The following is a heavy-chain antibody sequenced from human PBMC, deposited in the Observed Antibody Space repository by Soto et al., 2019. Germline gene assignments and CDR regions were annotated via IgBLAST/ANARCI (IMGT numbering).Heavy chain of an antibody. CDR3: ARGGSASGGYYYYVMDV. Sequence: GGSLRLYCTASGFTVSSNYMSWVRQAPGKGLEWVSVIYSGGTTYYADSVKGRFTISRDNSKNTLYLQMNSLRAEDTAVYYCARGGSASGGYYYYVMDVWGQGTTVTVSS. D-gene: IGHD3-16*01. CDR1: GFTVSSNY. CDR2: IYSGGTT. J-gene: IGHJ6*02. V-gene: IGHV3-66*01.